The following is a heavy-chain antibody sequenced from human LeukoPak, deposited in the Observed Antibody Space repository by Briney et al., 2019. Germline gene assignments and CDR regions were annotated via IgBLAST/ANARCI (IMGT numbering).Heavy chain of an antibody. CDR3: ARGSYGYYAFDI. D-gene: IGHD5-18*01. J-gene: IGHJ3*02. CDR2: ISTSSGYI. CDR1: GFTFSSYG. Sequence: GGSLRLSCAASGFTFSSYGMNWVRQAPGRGLEWVSSISTSSGYIYYADSLEGRFTISRDNAKNSLYLQMDGLRAEDTAVYYCARGSYGYYAFDIWGQGTMVTVSS. V-gene: IGHV3-21*06.